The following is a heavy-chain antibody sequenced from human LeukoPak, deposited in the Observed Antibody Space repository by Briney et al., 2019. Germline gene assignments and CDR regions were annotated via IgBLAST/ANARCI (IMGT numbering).Heavy chain of an antibody. V-gene: IGHV1-69*05. Sequence: SVKVSCKASGGTFSSYAISWVRQAPGQGLEWMGGIIPIFGTANYAQKFQGRVTINTDESTSTAYMELSSLRSEDTAVYYCARVGITGTTFYYWGQGTLVTVSS. CDR2: IIPIFGTA. CDR3: ARVGITGTTFYY. J-gene: IGHJ4*02. CDR1: GGTFSSYA. D-gene: IGHD1-7*01.